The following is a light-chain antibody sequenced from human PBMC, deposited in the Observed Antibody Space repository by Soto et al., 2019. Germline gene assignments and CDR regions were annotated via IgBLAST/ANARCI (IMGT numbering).Light chain of an antibody. Sequence: DIQNTQSPCTLTRSKGDTATISCRASQSISSWLAWYQQKPGKAPRLLIYNASTMASGIPSRFSGSGSGTDFTLTISSLEPEDFAVYYCQQYSSYSATFGQGTKVGIK. CDR2: NAS. CDR1: QSISSW. CDR3: QQYSSYSAT. V-gene: IGKV3D-15*01. J-gene: IGKJ1*01.